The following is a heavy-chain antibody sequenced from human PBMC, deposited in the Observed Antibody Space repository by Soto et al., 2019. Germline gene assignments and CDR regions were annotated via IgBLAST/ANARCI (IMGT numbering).Heavy chain of an antibody. CDR3: ARTPGLDAFDI. V-gene: IGHV3-33*01. CDR2: VWYDGNNK. D-gene: IGHD3-10*01. J-gene: IGHJ3*02. CDR1: GFTFSSYG. Sequence: GGSLRLSCSTSGFTFSSYGMHWARHAPGKGLEWVAVVWYDGNNKVYADSVKGRFTISRDNSKDTLYLQMNSLRAEDTAMYYCARTPGLDAFDIWGQGTEVTVSS.